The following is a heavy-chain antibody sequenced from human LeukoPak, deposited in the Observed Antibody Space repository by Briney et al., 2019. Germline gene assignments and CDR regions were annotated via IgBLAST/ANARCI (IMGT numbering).Heavy chain of an antibody. CDR2: ISGSGVGT. V-gene: IGHV3-23*01. Sequence: PGGSLRLSCAGSGFIFRNYAMSWVRQAPGMGLEWVSAISGSGVGTNYADSVKGRFTISRDNSKNTLYLRMNSLRAEDTAVYYCAKNGRDDHDKYFFDFWGQGTQVTVSS. D-gene: IGHD3-9*01. J-gene: IGHJ4*02. CDR3: AKNGRDDHDKYFFDF. CDR1: GFIFRNYA.